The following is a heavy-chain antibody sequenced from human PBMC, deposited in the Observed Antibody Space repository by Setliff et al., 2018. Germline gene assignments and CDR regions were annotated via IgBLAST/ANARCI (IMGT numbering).Heavy chain of an antibody. V-gene: IGHV3-30*03. CDR1: GFPLRNSG. CDR3: AREGSIGWSQYFHH. D-gene: IGHD6-19*01. Sequence: PGGSLRLSCAASGFPLRNSGMHWVRPAPGRGLEWVTFISYDGFKIYYAESVKGRFTISRDISTNTLFLEIDSLRSEDTGLYYCAREGSIGWSQYFHHWGQGTPVTVSS. CDR2: ISYDGFKI. J-gene: IGHJ1*01.